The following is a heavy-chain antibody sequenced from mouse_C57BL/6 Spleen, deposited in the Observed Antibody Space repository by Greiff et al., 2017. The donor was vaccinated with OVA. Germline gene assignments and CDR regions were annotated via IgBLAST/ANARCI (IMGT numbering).Heavy chain of an antibody. J-gene: IGHJ3*01. CDR3: ARHFFYDGYSWFAY. CDR2: ISGGGGNT. D-gene: IGHD2-3*01. V-gene: IGHV5-9*01. CDR1: GFTFSSYT. Sequence: EVQLVESGGGLVKPGGSLKLSCAASGFTFSSYTMSWVRQTPEKRLEWVATISGGGGNTYYPDSVKGRFTLSRANAKNTLYLQMSSLRSEYTALYYCARHFFYDGYSWFAYWGQGTLVTVSA.